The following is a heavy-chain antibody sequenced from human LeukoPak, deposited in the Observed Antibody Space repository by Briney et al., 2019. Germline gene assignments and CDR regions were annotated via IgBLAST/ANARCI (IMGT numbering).Heavy chain of an antibody. Sequence: AGGSLRLSCAASGFTFNSYAMSWVRQAPGKGLEWVSTISDSGGSTYYADSGKGRFTISRDNSKNTLYLQVNSLRAEDTALYYCAKDTVIQGVFDYWGQGTLVTVSS. CDR1: GFTFNSYA. CDR3: AKDTVIQGVFDY. J-gene: IGHJ4*02. D-gene: IGHD3-10*01. V-gene: IGHV3-23*01. CDR2: ISDSGGST.